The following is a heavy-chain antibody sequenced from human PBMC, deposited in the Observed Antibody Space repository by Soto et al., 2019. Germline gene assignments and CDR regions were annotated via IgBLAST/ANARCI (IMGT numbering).Heavy chain of an antibody. CDR2: ISGSGGST. J-gene: IGHJ3*02. D-gene: IGHD3-22*01. CDR1: GFTFSSYA. Sequence: PGGSLRLSCAASGFTFSSYAMSWVRQAPGKGLEWVSAISGSGGSTYYADSVKGRFTISRDNSKNTLYLQMNSLRAEDTAVYYCAKGGPGRGYYPDAFDIWGQGTMVTVSS. V-gene: IGHV3-23*01. CDR3: AKGGPGRGYYPDAFDI.